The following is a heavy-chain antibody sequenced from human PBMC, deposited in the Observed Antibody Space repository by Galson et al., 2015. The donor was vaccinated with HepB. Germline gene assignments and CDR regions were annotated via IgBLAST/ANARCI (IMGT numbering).Heavy chain of an antibody. Sequence: SLRLSCAASGFTLRSSAMSWVRQGPGKGLEWVSGNSGSGSSTYYADSVKGRFTISRDNSKNTLYLQMHSLRDEDTAVYYCAKDRGAAPDSGSYFDYWGQGTLVTVSS. V-gene: IGHV3-23*01. D-gene: IGHD6-13*01. CDR3: AKDRGAAPDSGSYFDY. CDR2: NSGSGSST. J-gene: IGHJ4*02. CDR1: GFTLRSSA.